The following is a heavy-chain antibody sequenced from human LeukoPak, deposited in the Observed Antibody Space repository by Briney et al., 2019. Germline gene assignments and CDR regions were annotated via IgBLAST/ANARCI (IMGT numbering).Heavy chain of an antibody. CDR1: GASIASHSW. J-gene: IGHJ4*01. V-gene: IGHV4/OR15-8*01. Sequence: SETLSLTCAVSGASIASHSWWGWVRPPPGKGLEWIGEVYHSGGANYKPSLKSRVTISVDTSRNHFSLKLTSVTAADTAVYFCAYNRNFALDNWGQGTLVTVSS. D-gene: IGHD1-14*01. CDR2: VYHSGGA. CDR3: AYNRNFALDN.